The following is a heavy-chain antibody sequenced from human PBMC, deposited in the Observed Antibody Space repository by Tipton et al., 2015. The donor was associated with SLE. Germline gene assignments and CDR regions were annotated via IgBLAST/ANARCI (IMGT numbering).Heavy chain of an antibody. CDR2: ISTSGGST. CDR1: GFTFSTYA. Sequence: SLRLSCVATGFTFSTYAMSWVRQAPGKGLEWVSGISTSGGSTYYADSVKGRFTISRDNSKNTLYLQMNSLRAEDTAVYYCAKSPVSRFLEWLFRDWGQGTLVTVAS. J-gene: IGHJ4*02. CDR3: AKSPVSRFLEWLFRD. D-gene: IGHD3-3*01. V-gene: IGHV3-23*01.